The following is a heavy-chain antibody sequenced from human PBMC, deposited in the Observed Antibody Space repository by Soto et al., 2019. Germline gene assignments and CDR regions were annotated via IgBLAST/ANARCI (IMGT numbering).Heavy chain of an antibody. Sequence: ASVKPSCKASGFPIRSYGTTWARQAPGQGVQWMGWIRGYSGQAKYAQNVQDRVTMTTDTSTSTAYMELRSLRSDDTAVYYCARSPTEYGSARYYIQDFDCWGRGTMVTVYS. D-gene: IGHD3-10*01. CDR1: GFPIRSYG. CDR3: ARSPTEYGSARYYIQDFDC. J-gene: IGHJ4*02. CDR2: IRGYSGQA. V-gene: IGHV1-18*04.